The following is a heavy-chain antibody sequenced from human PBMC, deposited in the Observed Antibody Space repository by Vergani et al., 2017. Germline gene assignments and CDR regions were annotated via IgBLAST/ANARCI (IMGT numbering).Heavy chain of an antibody. CDR1: GGSFSGYY. CDR3: ATVREDYSKTERDVWYFDY. Sequence: QVQLQQWGAGLLKPSETLSLTCAVHGGSFSGYYWSWIRQPPGKGLEWIGEIYHSGSTNYNPALKSRVTISVETSKNQFPLKLSFVTGADTAVYYSATVREDYSKTERDVWYFDYRGQGTLVTVSS. J-gene: IGHJ4*02. V-gene: IGHV4-34*01. D-gene: IGHD5-24*01. CDR2: IYHSGST.